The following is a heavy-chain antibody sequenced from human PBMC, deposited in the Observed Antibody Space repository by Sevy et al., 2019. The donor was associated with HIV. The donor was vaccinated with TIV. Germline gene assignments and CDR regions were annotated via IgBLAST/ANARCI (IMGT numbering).Heavy chain of an antibody. V-gene: IGHV3-30-3*01. CDR1: GFTFSSYA. Sequence: LSLTCAASGFTFSSYAMHWVRQAPGKGLEWVAVISYDGSNKYYADSVKGRFTISRDNSKNTLYLQMNSLRAEDTXXXXXXXXXXXXXXXVGDAFDIWGQGTMVTVSS. CDR3: XXXXXXXXXXVGDAFDI. J-gene: IGHJ3*02. CDR2: ISYDGSNK.